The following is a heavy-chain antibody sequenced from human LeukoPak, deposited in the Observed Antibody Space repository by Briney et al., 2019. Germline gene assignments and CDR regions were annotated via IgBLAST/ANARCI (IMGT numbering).Heavy chain of an antibody. CDR3: ARDPYYYDSSGYYRD. Sequence: SVKVSXKASGGTFSSYAISWVRQAPGQGLEWMGRIIPIFGTANYAQKFQGRVTITTDESTSTAYMELSSLRSEDTAVCYCARDPYYYDSSGYYRDWGQGTLVTVSS. D-gene: IGHD3-22*01. CDR1: GGTFSSYA. J-gene: IGHJ4*02. CDR2: IIPIFGTA. V-gene: IGHV1-69*05.